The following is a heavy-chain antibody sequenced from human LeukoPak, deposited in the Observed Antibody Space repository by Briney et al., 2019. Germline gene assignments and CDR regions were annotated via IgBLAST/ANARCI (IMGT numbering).Heavy chain of an antibody. CDR3: ARGLRYYYDSSGYYSYFDY. D-gene: IGHD3-22*01. Sequence: PSETLSLTCAVYGGSFSGYYWSWIRQPPGKGLEWIGEINHSGSTNYNPSLKSRVTISVDTSKNQFSLKLSSVTAADTAVYYCARGLRYYYDSSGYYSYFDYWGQGTLVIVSS. CDR1: GGSFSGYY. CDR2: INHSGST. J-gene: IGHJ4*02. V-gene: IGHV4-34*01.